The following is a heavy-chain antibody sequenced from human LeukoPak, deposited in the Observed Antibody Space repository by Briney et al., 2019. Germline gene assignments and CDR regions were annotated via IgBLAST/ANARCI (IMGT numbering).Heavy chain of an antibody. CDR3: AKDLFYGDCPWYYFDY. CDR2: IWYDGSNK. J-gene: IGHJ4*02. D-gene: IGHD4-17*01. V-gene: IGHV3-33*06. CDR1: GFTFSSYG. Sequence: PGRSLRLSCAASGFTFSSYGMHWVRQAPGKGLEWVAVIWYDGSNKYYADSVKGRFTISRDNSKNTLYLQMNSLRAEDTAVYYCAKDLFYGDCPWYYFDYWGQGTLVTVSS.